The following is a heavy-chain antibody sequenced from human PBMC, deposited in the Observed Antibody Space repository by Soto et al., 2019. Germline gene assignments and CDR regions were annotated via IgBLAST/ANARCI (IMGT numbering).Heavy chain of an antibody. CDR1: GYTFTSYD. Sequence: DSVKVSCKASGYTFTSYDIYWVRQATGQGLEWMGWMNPHTGNSGYAQKFQGRVTMTSDTSISTAHMELSSLRSEDTAVYYCARRAETNGWNGFGADKYYFDFWGQGTLVTVSS. CDR2: MNPHTGNS. D-gene: IGHD1-1*01. V-gene: IGHV1-8*01. CDR3: ARRAETNGWNGFGADKYYFDF. J-gene: IGHJ4*02.